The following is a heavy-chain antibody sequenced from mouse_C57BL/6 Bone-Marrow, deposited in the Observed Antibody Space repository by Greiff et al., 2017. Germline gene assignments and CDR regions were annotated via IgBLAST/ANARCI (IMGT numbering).Heavy chain of an antibody. V-gene: IGHV10-1*01. J-gene: IGHJ4*01. CDR1: GFSFNTYA. CDR3: VRQEMDY. Sequence: EVQGVESGGGLVQPKGSLKLSCAASGFSFNTYAMNWVRQAPGKGLEWVARIRSKSNNYATYYADSVKDRFTNSRDDTESMLYLQMNNLKTEDTXMYYCVRQEMDYWGQGTSVTVSS. CDR2: IRSKSNNYAT.